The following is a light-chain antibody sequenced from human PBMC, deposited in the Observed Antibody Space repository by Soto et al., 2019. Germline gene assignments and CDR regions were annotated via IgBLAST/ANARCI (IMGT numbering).Light chain of an antibody. V-gene: IGKV3-15*01. Sequence: IVMTQSPATLSVSPLERAALAGRASQSVSSNLAWYQQKPGQAPRLLIYGASTRATGVPARFSGSGSGTEFTLTIRSLQSQDFAVYYCQQYNNWPWTFGQGTKVDIK. CDR1: QSVSSN. J-gene: IGKJ1*01. CDR3: QQYNNWPWT. CDR2: GAS.